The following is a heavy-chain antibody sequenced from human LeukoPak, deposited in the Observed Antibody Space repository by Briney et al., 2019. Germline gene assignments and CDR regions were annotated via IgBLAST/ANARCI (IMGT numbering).Heavy chain of an antibody. V-gene: IGHV3-23*01. J-gene: IGHJ4*02. Sequence: GGTLRLSCAASGFTFSDNAMSWVRQAPGKGLEWVSAISASGGTIYYADSVKGRFIISRDNSKNTLYLQMHSLRAEDTAVYYCAKATMIIGGFDYWGQGTLVTVSS. CDR2: ISASGGTI. CDR1: GFTFSDNA. CDR3: AKATMIIGGFDY. D-gene: IGHD3-22*01.